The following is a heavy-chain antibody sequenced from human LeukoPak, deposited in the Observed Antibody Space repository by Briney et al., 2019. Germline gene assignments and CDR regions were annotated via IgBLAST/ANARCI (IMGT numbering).Heavy chain of an antibody. CDR2: ITGSGDAT. Sequence: GGSLRLSCAASGFTFSSYAMRWVRQAPGKGLEWVSSITGSGDATYYSDSVKGRFTISRDNSKNTLYLQMNSLRAEDTAVYYCAKDLGPYSGSYYFDYWGQGTLVTVSS. V-gene: IGHV3-23*01. J-gene: IGHJ4*02. CDR3: AKDLGPYSGSYYFDY. CDR1: GFTFSSYA. D-gene: IGHD1-26*01.